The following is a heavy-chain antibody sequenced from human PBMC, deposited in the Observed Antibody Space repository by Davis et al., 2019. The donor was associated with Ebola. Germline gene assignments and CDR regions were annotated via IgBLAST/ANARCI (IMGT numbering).Heavy chain of an antibody. Sequence: SETLSLTCTVSGGSISSHYWTWIRQPPERGLEWIGHIHYSGSTNYNPSLKSRLTISVDTSKNQFSLKLSSVTAADTAVYYCARGALIAAAGTGKDFDYWGQGTLVTVSS. CDR2: IHYSGST. V-gene: IGHV4-59*11. J-gene: IGHJ4*02. CDR1: GGSISSHY. CDR3: ARGALIAAAGTGKDFDY. D-gene: IGHD6-13*01.